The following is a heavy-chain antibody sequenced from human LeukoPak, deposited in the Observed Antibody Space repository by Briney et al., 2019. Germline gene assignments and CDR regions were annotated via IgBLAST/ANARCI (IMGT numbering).Heavy chain of an antibody. V-gene: IGHV4-61*01. CDR3: ARDSLLRGSGWDYWYFDH. CDR2: MHYSGSS. D-gene: IGHD6-25*01. J-gene: IGHJ2*01. Sequence: SETLSLTCTVSGGSVSNGSYYWSWIRQPPGKGLEWIGNMHYSGSSNYNPSLKSRVTISVDSSMNQFSLLLTSATAADTAVYYCARDSLLRGSGWDYWYFDHWGRGTLVTVSS. CDR1: GGSVSNGSYY.